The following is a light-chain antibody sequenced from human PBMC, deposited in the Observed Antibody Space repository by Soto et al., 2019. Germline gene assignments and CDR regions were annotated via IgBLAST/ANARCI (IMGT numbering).Light chain of an antibody. J-gene: IGKJ1*01. V-gene: IGKV1-5*01. CDR1: QSISSW. CDR2: AAS. Sequence: QMAQAPSTMSASVESRVTSTCRASQSISSWLAWYQQKPGKAPKLLIYAASTLQSGVPSRFSGSGSGIDFTLTISCLQSEDFATYYCQQYYSYPRTFGQGTKVDIK. CDR3: QQYYSYPRT.